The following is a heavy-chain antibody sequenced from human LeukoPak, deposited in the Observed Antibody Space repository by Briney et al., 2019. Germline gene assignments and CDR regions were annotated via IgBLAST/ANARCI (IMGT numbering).Heavy chain of an antibody. Sequence: SETLSLTCAVYGGSFSGYYWSWIRQPPGKGLEWIGEINHSGSTNYNPSLKSRVTISVDTSKNQFSLKLNSVTAADTAVYYCARDSPGRITRYYYYMDVWGKGTTVTVSS. J-gene: IGHJ6*03. CDR2: INHSGST. D-gene: IGHD3-10*01. V-gene: IGHV4-34*01. CDR1: GGSFSGYY. CDR3: ARDSPGRITRYYYYMDV.